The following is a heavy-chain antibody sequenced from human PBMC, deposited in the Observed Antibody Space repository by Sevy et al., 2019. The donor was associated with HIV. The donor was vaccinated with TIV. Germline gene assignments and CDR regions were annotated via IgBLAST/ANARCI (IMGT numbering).Heavy chain of an antibody. V-gene: IGHV3-7*01. CDR1: EFTFSSYW. CDR3: ARSGGSYDYGMDV. D-gene: IGHD1-26*01. J-gene: IGHJ6*02. Sequence: GGSLRLSCAASEFTFSSYWMSWVRQAPGKGLEWVANIKQDGSEKFYVDSVKGRFTISRDNAKNSLYLQMNSLRAEDTAVYYCARSGGSYDYGMDVWGQGTTITVSS. CDR2: IKQDGSEK.